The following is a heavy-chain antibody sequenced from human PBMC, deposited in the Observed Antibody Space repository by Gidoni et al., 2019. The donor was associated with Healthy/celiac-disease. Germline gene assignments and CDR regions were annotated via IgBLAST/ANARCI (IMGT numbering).Heavy chain of an antibody. D-gene: IGHD2-21*02. CDR1: AGTFSSYA. CDR2: IIPIFGTE. CDR3: ASEYCGGDCYSSMDV. V-gene: IGHV1-69*01. J-gene: IGHJ6*02. Sequence: QVQLVQSGAEVKKPGSSVKVFCKASAGTFSSYAISWVRQAPGPGLEWMGGIIPIFGTENYAQKFQGRVTMTADESTSTAYMELSSLRSEDTAVYYCASEYCGGDCYSSMDVWGQGTTVTVSS.